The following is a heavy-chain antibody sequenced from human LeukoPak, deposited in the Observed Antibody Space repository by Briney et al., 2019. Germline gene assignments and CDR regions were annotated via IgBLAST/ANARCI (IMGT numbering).Heavy chain of an antibody. D-gene: IGHD3-10*01. J-gene: IGHJ4*02. CDR3: ARAGFGELSPIDY. Sequence: SETLSLTCAVYGGSFSGYDWSWIRLPAGKGLEWIGRIYTSGSTNYNPSLKSRVTMSVDTSKNQFSLKLSSVTAADTAVYYCARAGFGELSPIDYWGQGTLVTVSS. CDR1: GGSFSGYD. CDR2: IYTSGST. V-gene: IGHV4-59*10.